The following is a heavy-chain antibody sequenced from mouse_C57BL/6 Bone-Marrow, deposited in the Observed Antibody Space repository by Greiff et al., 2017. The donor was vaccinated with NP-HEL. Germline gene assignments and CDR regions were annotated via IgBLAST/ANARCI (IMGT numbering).Heavy chain of an antibody. Sequence: VQLQQSGPVLVKPGASVKMSCKASGYTFTDYYMNWVKQSHGKSLEWIGVINPYNGGTSYNQKFKGKATLTVDKSSSTAYMELNSLTSKDSAVYYCANYGSSPCVWGTGTTVTVSS. J-gene: IGHJ1*03. V-gene: IGHV1-19*01. CDR3: ANYGSSPCV. CDR1: GYTFTDYY. CDR2: INPYNGGT. D-gene: IGHD1-1*01.